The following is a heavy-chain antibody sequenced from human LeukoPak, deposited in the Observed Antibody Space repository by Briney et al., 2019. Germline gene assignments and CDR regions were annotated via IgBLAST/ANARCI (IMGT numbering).Heavy chain of an antibody. CDR2: IHSSGST. J-gene: IGHJ4*02. CDR1: GFSITTYY. V-gene: IGHV4-59*01. CDR3: ARDIREVGDSHYFDY. Sequence: SETLSLTXTVSGFSITTYYWSWIRQSPGNGLEWIGLIHSSGSTTYNPSLKSRVTISVDTSKNQFSLHLSSVTAADTAVYYCARDIREVGDSHYFDYWGQGTLVTVTS. D-gene: IGHD1-26*01.